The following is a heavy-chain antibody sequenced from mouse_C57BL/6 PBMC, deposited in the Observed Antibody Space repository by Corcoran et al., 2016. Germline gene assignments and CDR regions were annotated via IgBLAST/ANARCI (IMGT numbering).Heavy chain of an antibody. Sequence: QIQLVQSGPELKKPGETVKISCKASGYTFTTYGMSWVKQAPGKGLKWMGWINTYSGVPTYADDFKGRFAFSLETSASTAYLQINNLKNEDTATYFCARFSNFYDMDYWGQGTSVTVSS. J-gene: IGHJ4*01. D-gene: IGHD2-5*01. CDR1: GYTFTTYG. V-gene: IGHV9-3*01. CDR2: INTYSGVP. CDR3: ARFSNFYDMDY.